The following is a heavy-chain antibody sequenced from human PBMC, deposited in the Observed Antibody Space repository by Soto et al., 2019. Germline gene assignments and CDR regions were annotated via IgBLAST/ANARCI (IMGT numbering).Heavy chain of an antibody. J-gene: IGHJ6*02. D-gene: IGHD2-21*02. Sequence: SGPTLVNPTQTLTLTCTFSGFSLSTGGVGVGWIRQPPGKALEWLALIYWDDDKRYSPSLKSRLTITKDTSKDQVVLTMTNMNPVDTATYYCVHSRCGGDCLQSYSSHYYYGMDVWGQGTTVTVSS. CDR1: GFSLSTGGVG. CDR3: VHSRCGGDCLQSYSSHYYYGMDV. CDR2: IYWDDDK. V-gene: IGHV2-5*02.